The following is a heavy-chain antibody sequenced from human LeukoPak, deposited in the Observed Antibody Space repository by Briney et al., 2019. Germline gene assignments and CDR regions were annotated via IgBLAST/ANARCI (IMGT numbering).Heavy chain of an antibody. D-gene: IGHD4-17*01. CDR1: GFTFSSSW. V-gene: IGHV3-30*18. Sequence: GGSLRLPCAASGFTFSSSWMSRVRQAPGKGVEWVAVISYDGSNKYNEDYVKGRFTISRDNSKNTLYLQMNSLRAEDTAVYCANLATVTTRVVFDIWGQGTMVTVSS. CDR3: ANLATVTTRVVFDI. CDR2: ISYDGSNK. J-gene: IGHJ3*02.